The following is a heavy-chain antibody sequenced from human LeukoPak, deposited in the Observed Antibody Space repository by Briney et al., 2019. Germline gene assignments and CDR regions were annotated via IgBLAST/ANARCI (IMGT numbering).Heavy chain of an antibody. Sequence: GGSLRLSCAASGFTFSNYEMKWVRQAPGKGLEWVSYISSSGSTIYYADSVRGRFTISRDNAKNSLYLQMNSLRAEDTAVYYCAREGYYYMDVWGKGTTVTVSS. V-gene: IGHV3-48*03. J-gene: IGHJ6*03. CDR2: ISSSGSTI. CDR3: AREGYYYMDV. CDR1: GFTFSNYE.